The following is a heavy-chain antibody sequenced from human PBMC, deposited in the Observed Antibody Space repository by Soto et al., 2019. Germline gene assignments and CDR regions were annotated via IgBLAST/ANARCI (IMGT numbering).Heavy chain of an antibody. J-gene: IGHJ4*02. Sequence: SETLSLTCTVSGGSISSYYWSWIRQPPGKGLEWIGYIYFRGTTNYNPSLKSRVTMSADTSKNQYSLKLNSVTAADTAVYYCARMNYYDTSGYPFDYWGQGMMVTVSS. CDR2: IYFRGTT. CDR3: ARMNYYDTSGYPFDY. V-gene: IGHV4-59*01. D-gene: IGHD3-22*01. CDR1: GGSISSYY.